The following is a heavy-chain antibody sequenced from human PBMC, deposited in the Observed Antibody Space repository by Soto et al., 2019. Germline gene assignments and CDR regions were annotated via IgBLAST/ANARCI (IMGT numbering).Heavy chain of an antibody. J-gene: IGHJ1*01. CDR2: IYHNGGT. CDR3: ASGPYEYFQT. Sequence: QLQLQESGSGLVKPSQTLSLTCTVSGASISSGGYSWNWIRQPPGKGLEWLGYIYHNGGTYSNPSLKSRVTFSVDKSKNQFSLRLPSVIAADTAVYYCASGPYEYFQTWGQGTLVTVSS. CDR1: GASISSGGYS. V-gene: IGHV4-30-2*01.